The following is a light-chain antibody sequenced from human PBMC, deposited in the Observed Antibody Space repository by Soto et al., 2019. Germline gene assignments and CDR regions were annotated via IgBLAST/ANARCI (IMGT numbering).Light chain of an antibody. J-gene: IGKJ1*01. CDR1: QSINSY. CDR2: AAS. Sequence: DIQMTQSPSSLSASVGDRVTITCRASQSINSYLNWYQQKPGKAPKLLIYAASSLQSGFPSRLSGSGSGTDFTLTISSLQPEDFATYDCQQSYSTPPWTFGKGTKVEIK. V-gene: IGKV1-39*01. CDR3: QQSYSTPPWT.